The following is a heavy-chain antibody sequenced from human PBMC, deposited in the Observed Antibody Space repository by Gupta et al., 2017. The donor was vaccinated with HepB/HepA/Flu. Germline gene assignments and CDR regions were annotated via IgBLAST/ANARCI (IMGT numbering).Heavy chain of an antibody. D-gene: IGHD3-16*01. CDR2: IYYTGST. J-gene: IGHJ2*01. V-gene: IGHV4-39*01. CDR1: GGSISSSGNY. CDR3: ARALGGWNWFLDL. Sequence: QLQLQESGPGLVKPSETLSLTCNVSGGSISSSGNYWAWIRQPPGKGLEYIGSIYYTGSTFSDPSLKSRVTISVDTSKNHFSLNLSSVTASDTAVYFYARALGGWNWFLDLWGRGTLVTVSS.